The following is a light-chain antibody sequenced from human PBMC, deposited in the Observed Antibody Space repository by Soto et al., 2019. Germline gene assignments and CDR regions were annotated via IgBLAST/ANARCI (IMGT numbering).Light chain of an antibody. J-gene: IGKJ2*01. CDR3: QKYNSAPRTA. CDR2: AAS. Sequence: DIQMTQSPSSLSASVGDRVTITCRASQGISNYLAWYQQKPGKVPKLLIYAASTLQSGVPSRFSGSGSGTDFTLTISSLQPEDVATYYCQKYNSAPRTAFGQGTKLEIK. CDR1: QGISNY. V-gene: IGKV1-27*01.